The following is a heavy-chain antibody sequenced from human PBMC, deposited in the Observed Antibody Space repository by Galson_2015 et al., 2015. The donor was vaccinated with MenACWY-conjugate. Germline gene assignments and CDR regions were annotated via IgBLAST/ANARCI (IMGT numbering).Heavy chain of an antibody. D-gene: IGHD5-24*01. Sequence: SLRLSCAASGFTFSSNWMSWVRQAPGKGLEWVANINQDGSEKYYVDSMKGRFTISRDDAKNSLYLQMNRLRAEDTAVYYCARLPAGSEIRYFYGMDVWGQGTTVTVSS. V-gene: IGHV3-7*03. J-gene: IGHJ6*02. CDR1: GFTFSSNW. CDR3: ARLPAGSEIRYFYGMDV. CDR2: INQDGSEK.